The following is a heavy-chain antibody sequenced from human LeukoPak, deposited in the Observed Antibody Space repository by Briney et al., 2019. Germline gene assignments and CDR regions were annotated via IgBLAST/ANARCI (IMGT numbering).Heavy chain of an antibody. J-gene: IGHJ6*03. D-gene: IGHD1-1*01. Sequence: PGGSLRLSCAASEFSVGSNYMTWVRQAPGKGLEWVSAISGSGGSTYYADSVKGRFTISRDNSKNTLYLQMNSLRAEDTAVYYCARDPKTGRGYYYYMDVWGKGTTVTVSS. CDR2: ISGSGGST. V-gene: IGHV3-23*01. CDR1: EFSVGSNY. CDR3: ARDPKTGRGYYYYMDV.